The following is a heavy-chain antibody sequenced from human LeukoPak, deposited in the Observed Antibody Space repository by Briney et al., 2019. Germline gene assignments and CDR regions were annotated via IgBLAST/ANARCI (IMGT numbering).Heavy chain of an antibody. V-gene: IGHV3-23*01. Sequence: SGGSLRLSCAASGFTFSTYAMIWVRQAPGKGLQWVSTITGSGADTFYADSVKGRLTVSRDNSKNTLYLQMNSLRAEDTAVYYCAKLLSGGVTGYWGQGTLVTVS. D-gene: IGHD2-8*02. CDR3: AKLLSGGVTGY. CDR2: ITGSGADT. J-gene: IGHJ4*02. CDR1: GFTFSTYA.